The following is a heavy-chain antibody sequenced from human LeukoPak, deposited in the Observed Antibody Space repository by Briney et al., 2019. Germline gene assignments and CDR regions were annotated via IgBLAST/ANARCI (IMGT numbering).Heavy chain of an antibody. J-gene: IGHJ3*02. CDR2: ISSSSSYI. D-gene: IGHD3-3*01. CDR1: GFTFSSYS. V-gene: IGHV3-21*01. Sequence: GGSLGLSCAASGFTFSSYSMNWVRQAPGKGLEWVSSISSSSSYIYYADSVKGRFTISRDNAKNSLYLQMNSLRAEDTAVYYCAREGITIFGVVTGDAFDIWGQGTMVTVSS. CDR3: AREGITIFGVVTGDAFDI.